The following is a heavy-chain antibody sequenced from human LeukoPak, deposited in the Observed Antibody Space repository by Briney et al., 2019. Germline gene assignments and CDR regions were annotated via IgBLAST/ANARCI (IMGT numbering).Heavy chain of an antibody. D-gene: IGHD6-19*01. CDR3: ARDYSDSSGWYGLDY. Sequence: GGSLRLSCAASGFTVSSNYMSWVRQAPGKGLEWVSVIYSGGSTYYADSVKGRFTISRDNSKNTLYLQMNSLRAEDTAVYYCARDYSDSSGWYGLDYWGQGTLVTVSS. V-gene: IGHV3-53*01. J-gene: IGHJ4*02. CDR1: GFTVSSNY. CDR2: IYSGGST.